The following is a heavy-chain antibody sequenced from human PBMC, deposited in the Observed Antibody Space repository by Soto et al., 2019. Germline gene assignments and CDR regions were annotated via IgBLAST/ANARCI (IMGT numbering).Heavy chain of an antibody. CDR3: ARDPVVGAIGYFDY. V-gene: IGHV3-33*01. J-gene: IGHJ4*02. D-gene: IGHD1-26*01. CDR1: GFTFSSYG. CDR2: IWYDGSNK. Sequence: WGSLRLACSASGFTFSSYGMHWFRQAPGKGLEWVAVIWYDGSNKYYADSVKGRFTISRDNSKNTLYLQMNSLGAEDTAVYYCARDPVVGAIGYFDYWGQGTLVTVS.